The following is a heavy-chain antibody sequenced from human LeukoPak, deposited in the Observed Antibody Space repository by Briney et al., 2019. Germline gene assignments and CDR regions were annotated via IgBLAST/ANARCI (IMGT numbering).Heavy chain of an antibody. J-gene: IGHJ5*02. CDR1: GISFSNAW. V-gene: IGHV3-15*01. CDR2: IKGKTDGETT. D-gene: IGHD2-2*02. Sequence: PGGSLRLSCTASGISFSNAWMSWVRQAPGRGLEWVGRIKGKTDGETTDYAAPVKGRFTISRDDSKNTVYLQMNSLKTEGTAVYYCTTDYGEYCSGTTCYKGSWGQGTLVIVSS. CDR3: TTDYGEYCSGTTCYKGS.